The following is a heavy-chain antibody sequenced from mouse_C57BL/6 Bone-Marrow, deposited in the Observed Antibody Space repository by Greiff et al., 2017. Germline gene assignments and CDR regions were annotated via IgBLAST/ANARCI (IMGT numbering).Heavy chain of an antibody. J-gene: IGHJ2*01. Sequence: QVQLQQPGAELVMPGASVKLSCKASGYTFTSYWMHWVKQRPGQGLEWIGEIDPSDSYTNYNQKFKGKSTLTVDKSSSTAYMQLSSLTSEDSAVCYCARLGERPYYFDYWGQGTTLTVSA. V-gene: IGHV1-69*01. CDR2: IDPSDSYT. CDR1: GYTFTSYW. D-gene: IGHD1-2*01. CDR3: ARLGERPYYFDY.